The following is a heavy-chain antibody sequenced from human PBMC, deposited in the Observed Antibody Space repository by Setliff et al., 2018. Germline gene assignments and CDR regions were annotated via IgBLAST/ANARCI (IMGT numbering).Heavy chain of an antibody. CDR3: ARGPSGWSSATSRYYFYMDV. Sequence: GASVKVSCKASGYTFTGYYMHWVRQAPGQGLEWLGWISGYNGNTNYAQKFQGKVIITADGSTSTAYMELTSLRSDDAAVYYCARGPSGWSSATSRYYFYMDVWGKGTTVTVSS. CDR2: ISGYNGNT. J-gene: IGHJ6*03. CDR1: GYTFTGYY. V-gene: IGHV1-18*04. D-gene: IGHD6-19*01.